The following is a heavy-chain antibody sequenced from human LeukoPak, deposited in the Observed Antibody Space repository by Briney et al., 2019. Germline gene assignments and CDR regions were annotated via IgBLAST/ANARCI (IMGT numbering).Heavy chain of an antibody. CDR2: IIPILGIA. D-gene: IGHD2-21*02. V-gene: IGHV1-69*04. Sequence: ASVKVSCKASGGTFSSYAISWVRQTPGQGLEWMGRIIPILGIANYAQKFQGRVTITADTSTSTAYMELRSLRSDDTAVYYCARDDIVVVTAIPSYFDYWGQGTLVTVSS. J-gene: IGHJ4*02. CDR3: ARDDIVVVTAIPSYFDY. CDR1: GGTFSSYA.